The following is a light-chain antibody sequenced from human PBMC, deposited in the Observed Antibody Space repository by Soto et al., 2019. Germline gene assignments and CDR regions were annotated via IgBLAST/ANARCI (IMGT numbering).Light chain of an antibody. V-gene: IGLV2-18*02. CDR2: EVH. J-gene: IGLJ2*01. Sequence: QSALTQPPSVSGSPGQSVTISCIGTSCDVGTYDRVSWYQAPPGTAPKLIIYEVHYRPSGVPDRFSGSKSGNTASLTISGLQAEDEADYYCSSYAASTTLLFGGGTKLTVL. CDR3: SSYAASTTLL. CDR1: SCDVGTYDR.